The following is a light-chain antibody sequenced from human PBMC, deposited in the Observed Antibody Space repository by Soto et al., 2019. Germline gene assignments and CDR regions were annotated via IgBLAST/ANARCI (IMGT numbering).Light chain of an antibody. CDR2: AAS. Sequence: EVVLTQSPGTVSLSPGERATLSCRASQSVTSNYLAWYQQKPGQAPRLLIYAASSRATGTPDRFSGSGSGTYFSLSISRLEAEDFVVYYCQQYGSSVTWTFGQGTKVEIK. J-gene: IGKJ1*01. CDR1: QSVTSNY. CDR3: QQYGSSVTWT. V-gene: IGKV3-20*01.